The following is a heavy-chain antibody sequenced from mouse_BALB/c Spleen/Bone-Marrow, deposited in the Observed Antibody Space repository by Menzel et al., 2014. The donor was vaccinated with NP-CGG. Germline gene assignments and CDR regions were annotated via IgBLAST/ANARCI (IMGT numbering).Heavy chain of an antibody. CDR3: ARTYYRYGAYYFDC. D-gene: IGHD2-14*01. J-gene: IGHJ2*01. Sequence: EVQLVESGPGLVKPSQSLSLTCSVTGYSITSGYFWNWIRRFPGNKLEWMGYISYDGSNNYNPSLKNRISITRDTSKNQFFLKLSSVTSEDTATYYCARTYYRYGAYYFDCWGQGTTLTVSS. CDR2: ISYDGSN. V-gene: IGHV3-6*02. CDR1: GYSITSGYF.